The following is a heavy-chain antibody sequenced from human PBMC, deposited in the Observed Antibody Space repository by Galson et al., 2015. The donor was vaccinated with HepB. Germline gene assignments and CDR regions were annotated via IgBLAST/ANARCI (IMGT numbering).Heavy chain of an antibody. CDR3: TAPQATFY. V-gene: IGHV3-30*02. CDR2: IQYNGNIK. D-gene: IGHD3-16*01. CDR1: GFTFSNYG. Sequence: SLRLSCAASGFTFSNYGMHWVRQAPGKGLEWVSYIQYNGNIKYYADSVKGRFTISRDNSKLFLQMNSLRAEDTAVYYCTAPQATFYWGQGTLVTVSS. J-gene: IGHJ4*02.